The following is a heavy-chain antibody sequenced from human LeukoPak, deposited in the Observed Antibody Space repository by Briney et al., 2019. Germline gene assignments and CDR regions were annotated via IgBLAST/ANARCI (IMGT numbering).Heavy chain of an antibody. CDR3: ARGSSSGWPDYLDH. D-gene: IGHD6-19*01. CDR1: GFTFSSYW. V-gene: IGHV3-74*01. Sequence: GGSLRLSCAASGFTFSSYWMHWVRQAPGKGLVWVSRINSDGSSTSYADSVKGRFTISRDNAKNTLYLQMNSLRVEDTAVYYCARGSSSGWPDYLDHWGRGTPVTVSS. J-gene: IGHJ4*01. CDR2: INSDGSST.